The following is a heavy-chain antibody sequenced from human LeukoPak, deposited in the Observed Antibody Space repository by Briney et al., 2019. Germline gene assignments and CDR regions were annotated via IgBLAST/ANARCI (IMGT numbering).Heavy chain of an antibody. CDR3: ARDQCSSISCYSDDYYYYYMDV. CDR1: GFTFNFYP. J-gene: IGHJ6*03. CDR2: ISYDGSNE. Sequence: GGSLRLSCAASGFTFNFYPMHWVRQSPGKGLEWVAGISYDGSNEYYADSVKGRFTISRDNSKKTLDLHMNSLRVEDTAVYYCARDQCSSISCYSDDYYYYYMDVWGKGTTVTVSS. V-gene: IGHV3-30*01. D-gene: IGHD2-2*02.